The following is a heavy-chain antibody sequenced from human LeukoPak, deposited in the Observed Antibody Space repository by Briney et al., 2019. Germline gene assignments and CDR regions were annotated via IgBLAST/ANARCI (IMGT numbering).Heavy chain of an antibody. J-gene: IGHJ4*02. CDR2: ISYDGSNK. Sequence: GGSLRLSCAASGFTFSSYAMHWVRQAPGKGLEWVAVISYDGSNKYYADSVKGRFTISRDNSKNTLYLQMNSLRAEDTAVYYCARDHLWFGELNYWGQGTLVTVSS. V-gene: IGHV3-30-3*01. CDR1: GFTFSSYA. D-gene: IGHD3-10*01. CDR3: ARDHLWFGELNY.